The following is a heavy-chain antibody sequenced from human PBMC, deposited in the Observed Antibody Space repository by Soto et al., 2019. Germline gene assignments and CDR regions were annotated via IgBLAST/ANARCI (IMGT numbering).Heavy chain of an antibody. J-gene: IGHJ4*02. CDR3: ARTSRFDC. V-gene: IGHV4-59*12. CDR1: GGSISRYY. Sequence: SETLSLTCTVSGGSISRYYWSWIRQPPGKGLEWIGYIYYSGSTNYNPSLKSRVTMSVDTSKNQFSLKLSSVTAADTAVYYCARTSRFDCWGQGTLVTVSS. CDR2: IYYSGST. D-gene: IGHD6-6*01.